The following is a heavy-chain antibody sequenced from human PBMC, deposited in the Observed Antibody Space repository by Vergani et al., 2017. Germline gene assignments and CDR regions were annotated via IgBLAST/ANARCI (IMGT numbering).Heavy chain of an antibody. CDR3: AKXSRSVVMWYYGMDV. CDR1: GFTFSSYG. J-gene: IGHJ6*02. V-gene: IGHV3-30*02. Sequence: QVQLVESGGGVVQPGGSLTLSCAASGFTFSSYGMHWVRQAPGKGLEWVAFIRYDGSNKYYADSVKGRFTISRDNSKNTLYLQMNSLRAEDTAVYYCAKXSRSVVMWYYGMDVWGQGTTVTVSS. D-gene: IGHD3-22*01. CDR2: IRYDGSNK.